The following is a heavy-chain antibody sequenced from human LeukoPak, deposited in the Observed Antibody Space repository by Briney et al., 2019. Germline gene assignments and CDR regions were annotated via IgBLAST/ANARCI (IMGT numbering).Heavy chain of an antibody. CDR3: AKEALRTTYDSSGYSDY. V-gene: IGHV3-23*01. Sequence: GGSLRLPCAASGFTFSSYAMSWVRQAPGKGLEWVSAISGSGGSTYYADSVKGRFTISRDNSKNTLYLQMNSLRAEDTAVYYCAKEALRTTYDSSGYSDYWGQGTLVTVSS. CDR2: ISGSGGST. D-gene: IGHD3-22*01. J-gene: IGHJ4*02. CDR1: GFTFSSYA.